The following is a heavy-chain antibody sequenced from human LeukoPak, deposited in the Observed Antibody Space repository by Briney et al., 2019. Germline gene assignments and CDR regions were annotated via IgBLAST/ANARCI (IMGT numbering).Heavy chain of an antibody. CDR2: MYYSGNT. CDR1: GGSFSSSSYY. J-gene: IGHJ3*02. Sequence: PSETLSLTCTVSGGSFSSSSYYWGWIRQPPGKGLEWIGSMYYSGNTYYSPSVKSRLTMAVDTSKNQFSLKLSSVTAADTAVYYCALYYYDSSGYSDAFDIWGQGTMVTVSS. V-gene: IGHV4-39*07. CDR3: ALYYYDSSGYSDAFDI. D-gene: IGHD3-22*01.